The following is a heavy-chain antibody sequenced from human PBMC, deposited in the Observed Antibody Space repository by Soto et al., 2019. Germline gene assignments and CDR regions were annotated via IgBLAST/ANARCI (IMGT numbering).Heavy chain of an antibody. CDR1: GFTFDDYT. V-gene: IGHV3-43*01. J-gene: IGHJ6*02. CDR3: AKEASYGMDV. CDR2: ISWDGGST. Sequence: GGSLRLSCAASGFTFDDYTMHWVRQAPGKGLEWVSLISWDGGSTYYADSVKGRFTISRDNSKNSLYLQMNSLRTEDTALYYCAKEASYGMDVWGQGTTVTVSS.